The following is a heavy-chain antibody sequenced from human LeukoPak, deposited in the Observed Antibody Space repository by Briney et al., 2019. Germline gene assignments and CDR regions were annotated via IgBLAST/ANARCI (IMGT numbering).Heavy chain of an antibody. CDR1: GFTISSNY. CDR2: IYSGGNT. CDR3: ATERD. Sequence: GGSLRLSCAASGFTISSNYMKGVRQAPGKGLEWVSLIYSGGNTYYADSVKGRFTISRDNSKNTLYLQMNSLRAEDTAVYYCATERDWGQGTLVTVSS. J-gene: IGHJ4*02. V-gene: IGHV3-53*01.